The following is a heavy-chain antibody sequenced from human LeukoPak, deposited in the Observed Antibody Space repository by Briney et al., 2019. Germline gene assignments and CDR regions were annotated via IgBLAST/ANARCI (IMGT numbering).Heavy chain of an antibody. Sequence: GGSLRLSCAASGFTFSNYNMNWVRQAPGKGLEWVSYISSSSRTIYYADSVKGRFTISRDNAKNSLYLQMNSLRAEDTAVFYCARDRGGTDDFWSGYYTGYFDYWGQGTLVTVSS. CDR3: ARDRGGTDDFWSGYYTGYFDY. CDR1: GFTFSNYN. J-gene: IGHJ4*02. D-gene: IGHD3-3*01. V-gene: IGHV3-48*01. CDR2: ISSSSRTI.